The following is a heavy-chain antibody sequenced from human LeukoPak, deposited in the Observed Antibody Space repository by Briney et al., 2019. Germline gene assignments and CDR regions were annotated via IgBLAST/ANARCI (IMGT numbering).Heavy chain of an antibody. CDR1: GYTFTGYY. CDR3: ARDYASLGSGDFDY. D-gene: IGHD3-10*01. V-gene: IGHV1-2*02. J-gene: IGHJ4*02. CDR2: INPNSGDT. Sequence: GASVKVSCKASGYTFTGYYMHWVRQAPGQGLEWMGWINPNSGDTKYAQKFQGRVTMTRDTSISTAYMELSRLRSDDTAIYCCARDYASLGSGDFDYWGQGTLVTVSS.